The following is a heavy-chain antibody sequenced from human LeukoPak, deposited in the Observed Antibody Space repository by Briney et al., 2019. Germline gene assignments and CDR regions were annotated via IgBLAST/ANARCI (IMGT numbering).Heavy chain of an antibody. CDR3: ARGARRPYCSGGSCYSGYDY. D-gene: IGHD2-15*01. J-gene: IGHJ4*02. V-gene: IGHV3-11*01. CDR1: GFTFSDYY. Sequence: PGGSLRLSCAAYGFTFSDYYMSWSRQAPGKGLEWVSYISSSGSTIYYADSVKGRFTISRDNAKNSLYLQMNSLRAEDTAVYYCARGARRPYCSGGSCYSGYDYWGQGALVTVSS. CDR2: ISSSGSTI.